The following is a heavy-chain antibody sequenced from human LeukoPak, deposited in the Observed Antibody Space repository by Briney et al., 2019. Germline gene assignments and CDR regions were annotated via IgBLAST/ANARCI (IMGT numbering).Heavy chain of an antibody. J-gene: IGHJ4*02. CDR3: AGRHCSGGGCYFAGADPFDY. D-gene: IGHD2-15*01. V-gene: IGHV3-7*03. CDR1: GFTFSSYW. CDR2: IKKDGSEK. Sequence: PGGSLRLSCAASGFTFSSYWMFWVRQPPGKGLEWVATIKKDGSEKDYVDSVKGRFTISGDTSKNTLYLQMNSLRAEDTAVYFCAGRHCSGGGCYFAGADPFDYWGQGTLVTVSS.